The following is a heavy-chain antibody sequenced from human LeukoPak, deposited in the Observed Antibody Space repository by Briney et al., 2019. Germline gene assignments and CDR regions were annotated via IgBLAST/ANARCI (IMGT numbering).Heavy chain of an antibody. Sequence: ASVTVSCKASGYTFTGYYMHWVRQAPGQGLEWMGWINPNSGGTNYAQKFQGRVTMTRDTPISTAYMELSRLRSDDTAVYYCARGSYYDFWSGSKYYFDYWGQGTLVTVSS. J-gene: IGHJ4*02. V-gene: IGHV1-2*02. CDR1: GYTFTGYY. CDR3: ARGSYYDFWSGSKYYFDY. CDR2: INPNSGGT. D-gene: IGHD3-3*01.